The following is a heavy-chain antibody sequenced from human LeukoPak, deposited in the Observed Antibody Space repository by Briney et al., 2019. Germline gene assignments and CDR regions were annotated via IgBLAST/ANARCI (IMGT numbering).Heavy chain of an antibody. J-gene: IGHJ4*02. D-gene: IGHD5-18*01. Sequence: PGRSLRLSCETSGFIFDDYALHWVRQAPGQGLEWVAGASWNSGSIGYADSVKGRFTISRDNVKNSLYLQMNSLRTEGTAFYYCAKGYSYGITYYFDFWGQGTLVTVSS. V-gene: IGHV3-9*01. CDR3: AKGYSYGITYYFDF. CDR2: ASWNSGSI. CDR1: GFIFDDYA.